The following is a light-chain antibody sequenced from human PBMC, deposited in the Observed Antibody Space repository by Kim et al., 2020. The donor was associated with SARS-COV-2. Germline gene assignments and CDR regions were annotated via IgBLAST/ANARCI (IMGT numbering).Light chain of an antibody. CDR2: RNN. CDR3: AAWDDSLSGHWV. V-gene: IGLV1-47*01. Sequence: QRVTISCSGSSSNIGSNYVYWYQQRPGTAPKLLIYRNNQRPSGVPDRFSGSKSGTSASLAISGLRSEDEADYYCAAWDDSLSGHWVFGGGTQLTVL. CDR1: SSNIGSNY. J-gene: IGLJ3*02.